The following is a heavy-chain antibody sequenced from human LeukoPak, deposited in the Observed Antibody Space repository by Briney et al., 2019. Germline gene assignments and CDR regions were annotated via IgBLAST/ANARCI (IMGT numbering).Heavy chain of an antibody. J-gene: IGHJ4*02. D-gene: IGHD4-17*01. CDR2: LYYSGST. CDR1: GGSISSSSYY. Sequence: SETLSLTCTVSGGSISSSSYYWGWIRQPPGKGLEWIGTLYYSGSTYYNPSLKSRVTISVDTSKSHFSLKLSSVTAADTAVYYCARVPTVTFFDYWGQGTLVTVSS. CDR3: ARVPTVTFFDY. V-gene: IGHV4-39*07.